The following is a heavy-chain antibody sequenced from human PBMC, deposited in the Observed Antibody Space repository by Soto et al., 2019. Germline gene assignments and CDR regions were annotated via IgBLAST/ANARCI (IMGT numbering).Heavy chain of an antibody. CDR1: GGSFSGYY. J-gene: IGHJ4*02. V-gene: IGHV4-34*01. CDR2: INQSGST. Sequence: QVQLQQWGARLLKPSETLSLTCAVYGGSFSGYYWSWIRQPPGKGLEWIGEINQSGSTNYNPSLKRRVTIAVDTSKNQFSLKLSSVTAADTAVYYCARTYSSSWSPFDYWGQGTLVTVSS. D-gene: IGHD6-13*01. CDR3: ARTYSSSWSPFDY.